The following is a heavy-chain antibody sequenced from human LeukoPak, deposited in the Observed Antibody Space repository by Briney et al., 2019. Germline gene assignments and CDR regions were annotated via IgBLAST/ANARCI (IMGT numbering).Heavy chain of an antibody. CDR2: IYYSGST. CDR3: ARETGRWAYAFDI. V-gene: IGHV4-59*12. Sequence: SETLSLTCTVSGGSISSYYWSWIRQPPGKGLEWIGYIYYSGSTNYNPSLKSRVTISVDTSKNQFSLKLSSVTAADTAVYYCARETGRWAYAFDIWGQGTMVTVSS. J-gene: IGHJ3*02. D-gene: IGHD5-24*01. CDR1: GGSISSYY.